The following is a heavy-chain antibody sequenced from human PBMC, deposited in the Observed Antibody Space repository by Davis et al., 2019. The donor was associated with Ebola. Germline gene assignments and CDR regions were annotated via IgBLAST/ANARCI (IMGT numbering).Heavy chain of an antibody. CDR2: ISYDGSNK. Sequence: GESLKISCAASGFTFSSYSMNWVRQAPGKGLEWVAVISYDGSNKYYADSVKGRFTISRDNSKNTLYLQMNSLKAEDTAVYYCARSSSDTWIQLWSSPSNWFDPWGQGTLVTVSS. CDR1: GFTFSSYS. V-gene: IGHV3-30*03. CDR3: ARSSSDTWIQLWSSPSNWFDP. D-gene: IGHD5-18*01. J-gene: IGHJ5*02.